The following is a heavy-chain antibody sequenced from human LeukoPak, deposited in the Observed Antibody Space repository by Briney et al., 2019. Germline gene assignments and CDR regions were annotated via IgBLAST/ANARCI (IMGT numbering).Heavy chain of an antibody. J-gene: IGHJ6*03. V-gene: IGHV4-39*01. CDR2: IYYSGST. Sequence: PSETLSLTCTVSGDSISSRTYYWGWIRQPPGQGLEWIGSIYYSGSTFYNPSLKSRVSISVDTSKNQFSLKLSSVTAADTAIYYCARQADRTKSANSHYYYYYYMDVWAKGPRTPSP. CDR3: ARQADRTKSANSHYYYYYYMDV. D-gene: IGHD4/OR15-4a*01. CDR1: GDSISSRTYY.